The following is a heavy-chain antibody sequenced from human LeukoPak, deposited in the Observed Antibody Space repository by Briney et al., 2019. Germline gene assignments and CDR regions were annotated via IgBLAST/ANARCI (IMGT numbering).Heavy chain of an antibody. D-gene: IGHD6-13*01. J-gene: IGHJ4*02. CDR3: AKNLGTSSWYSFDS. V-gene: IGHV3-23*03. CDR2: IDNGGGST. CDR1: GFTFSTYA. Sequence: PGTSLRLSCAASGFTFSTYAMTWVRQAPGKGLEWVPGIDNGGGSTNYADSVKGRFTISRDNSKNTLYLQMDSLRTDDTAVYYCAKNLGTSSWYSFDSWGQGTLVTVSS.